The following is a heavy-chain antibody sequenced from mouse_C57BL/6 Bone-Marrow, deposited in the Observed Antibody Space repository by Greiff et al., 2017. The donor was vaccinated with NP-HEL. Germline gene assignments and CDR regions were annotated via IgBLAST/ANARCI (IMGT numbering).Heavy chain of an antibody. CDR2: SRNKANDYTT. CDR1: GFTFSDFY. CDR3: ARDAPGGYYFDY. V-gene: IGHV7-1*01. Sequence: DVKLVESGGGLVQSGRSLRLSCATSGFTFSDFYMEWVRQAPGKGLEWIAASRNKANDYTTEYSASVKGRFIFSRDTSQSILYLQMNALRAEDTAIYYCARDAPGGYYFDYWGQGTTLTVSS. J-gene: IGHJ2*01.